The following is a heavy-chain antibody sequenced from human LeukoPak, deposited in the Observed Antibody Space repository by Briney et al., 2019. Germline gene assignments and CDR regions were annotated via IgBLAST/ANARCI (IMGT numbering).Heavy chain of an antibody. CDR2: MNPNSGNT. CDR3: ARVVKRGYNWFDP. V-gene: IGHV1-8*03. Sequence: ASVKVSCKASGYTFTSYDINWVRQATGQGLEWMGWMNPNSGNTGYAQKFQGRVTITRNTSTSTAYMELSSLRSEDTAVYYCARVVKRGYNWFDPWGQGTLVTVSS. D-gene: IGHD3-22*01. CDR1: GYTFTSYD. J-gene: IGHJ5*02.